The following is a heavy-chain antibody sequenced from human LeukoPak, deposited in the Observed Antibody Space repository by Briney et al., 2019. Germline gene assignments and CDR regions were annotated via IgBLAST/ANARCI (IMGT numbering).Heavy chain of an antibody. J-gene: IGHJ6*02. CDR1: GYRFTSYW. D-gene: IGHD3-10*01. Sequence: GESLKISCKGSGYRFTSYWIGWVRQMPGKGLEWKGIIYPGDFHTRYSPSFQGQVTISVDKSINTAYLQWSSLKASDTAMYYCAKIRAPGSGSPSGAMDVWGLGTTVTVSS. V-gene: IGHV5-51*01. CDR2: IYPGDFHT. CDR3: AKIRAPGSGSPSGAMDV.